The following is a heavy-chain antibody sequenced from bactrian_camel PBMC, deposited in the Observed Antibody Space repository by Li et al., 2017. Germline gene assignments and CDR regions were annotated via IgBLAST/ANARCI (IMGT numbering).Heavy chain of an antibody. J-gene: IGHJ4*01. V-gene: IGHV3S63*01. Sequence: VQLVESGGGSVQAGASLLLSCAVSGYTEDKQYSSYYRSTYSSHCMGWIRQAPGKEREAVASIRTYDGTSYYHDSVKGRFAISRDNDKNAMYLQMYSLKSEDTALYYCLPRGITYNRALDIWGEGTQVTV. D-gene: IGHD1*01. CDR1: GYTEDKQYSSYYRSTYSSHC. CDR2: IRTYDGTS. CDR3: LPRGITYNRALDI.